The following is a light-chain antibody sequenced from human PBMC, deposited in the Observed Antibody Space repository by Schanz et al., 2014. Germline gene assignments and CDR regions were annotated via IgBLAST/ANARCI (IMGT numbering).Light chain of an antibody. CDR2: STS. J-gene: IGLJ1*01. V-gene: IGLV7-43*01. Sequence: QAVVTQEPSLTVSPGGTVTLTCASSTGAVTSGYYPNWFQQKPGQAPRALIYSTSIKHSWTPARFSGSLLGGKAALTLSGVQPEDEAEYYCLLYYGGASWVFGTGTKLTVL. CDR3: LLYYGGASWV. CDR1: TGAVTSGYY.